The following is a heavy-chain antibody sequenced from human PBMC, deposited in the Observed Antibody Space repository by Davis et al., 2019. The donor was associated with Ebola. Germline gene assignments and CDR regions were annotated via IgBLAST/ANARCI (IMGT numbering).Heavy chain of an antibody. J-gene: IGHJ4*02. CDR2: IYPGDSDT. CDR3: ARLDYYDSSGYYKPLFY. V-gene: IGHV5-51*01. CDR1: GYGFTSYW. D-gene: IGHD3-22*01. Sequence: GESLKISCKASGYGFTSYWIGWVRQMPGKGLEWMGIIYPGDSDTRYSPSFQGQVTISADKSISAAYLQWSSLKASDTAMYYCARLDYYDSSGYYKPLFYWGQGTLVTVSS.